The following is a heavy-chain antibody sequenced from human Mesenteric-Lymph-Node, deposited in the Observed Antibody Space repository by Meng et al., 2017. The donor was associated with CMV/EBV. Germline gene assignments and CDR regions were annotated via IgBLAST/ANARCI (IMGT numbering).Heavy chain of an antibody. J-gene: IGHJ6*02. CDR3: ARANLGNFGYYYGMDV. CDR1: GFTFDDYA. D-gene: IGHD3-10*01. CDR2: ISWNSGSI. Sequence: SLKISCAASGFTFDDYAMHWVRQAPGKGLEWVSGISWNSGSIGYADSVKGRFTISRDNAKNSLSLQVNSLRAEDTAVYYCARANLGNFGYYYGMDVWGQGTTVTVSS. V-gene: IGHV3-9*01.